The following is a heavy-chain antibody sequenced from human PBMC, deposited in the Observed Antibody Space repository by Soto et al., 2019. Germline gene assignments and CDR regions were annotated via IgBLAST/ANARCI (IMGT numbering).Heavy chain of an antibody. CDR3: ARGNNVLRYFGNWFDP. Sequence: KSSETLSLTCTVSGGSISSGGYYWSWIRQHPGKGLEWIGYIYYSGSTYYNPSLKSRVTISVDTSKNQFSLKLSSVTAADTAVYYCARGNNVLRYFGNWFDPWGQGTLVTVSS. D-gene: IGHD3-9*01. J-gene: IGHJ5*02. CDR1: GGSISSGGYY. V-gene: IGHV4-31*03. CDR2: IYYSGST.